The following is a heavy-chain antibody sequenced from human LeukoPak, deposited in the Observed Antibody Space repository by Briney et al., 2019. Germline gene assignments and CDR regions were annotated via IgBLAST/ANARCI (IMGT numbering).Heavy chain of an antibody. CDR3: ARGYCRGTSCNRYTFDM. D-gene: IGHD2-2*01. CDR2: IYYSGST. CDR1: GGSISSYY. J-gene: IGHJ3*02. Sequence: SETLSLTCTVSGGSISSYYWSWIRQPPGKGLEWIGYIYYSGSTNYNPSLKSRVTLSVDTSKNQFSLTLSSVTAADTAVCYCARGYCRGTSCNRYTFDMWGQGTMVTVSS. V-gene: IGHV4-59*01.